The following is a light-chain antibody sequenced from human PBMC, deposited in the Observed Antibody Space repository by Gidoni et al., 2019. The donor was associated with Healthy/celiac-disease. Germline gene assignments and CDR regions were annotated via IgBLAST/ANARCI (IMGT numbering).Light chain of an antibody. CDR1: QSVSSSY. V-gene: IGKV3-20*01. J-gene: IGKJ4*01. CDR2: GAS. Sequence: EIVLTQSPGTLSLSPGERATLSCRASQSVSSSYLAWYQQKPGQAPRLLIYGASSRATGIPDRFSGSGSGTDFTLTISRLEPEDFAVYYCQHPVTFGGGTKVEIK. CDR3: QHPVT.